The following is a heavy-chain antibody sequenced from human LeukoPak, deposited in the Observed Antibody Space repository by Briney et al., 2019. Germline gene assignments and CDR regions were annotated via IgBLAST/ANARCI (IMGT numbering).Heavy chain of an antibody. Sequence: GGSLRLSCAASGFTFSSYNMNWVRQAPGKGLEWVSSISSGSSYVYYADSVKGRFTISRDNAKNSLYLQMNSLRAEDTAVYYCASVAVAGYFDSWGQGTLVTVSS. CDR1: GFTFSSYN. CDR2: ISSGSSYV. CDR3: ASVAVAGYFDS. V-gene: IGHV3-21*01. D-gene: IGHD6-19*01. J-gene: IGHJ4*02.